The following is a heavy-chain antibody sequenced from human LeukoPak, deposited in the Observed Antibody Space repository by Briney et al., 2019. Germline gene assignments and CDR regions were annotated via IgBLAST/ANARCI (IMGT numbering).Heavy chain of an antibody. V-gene: IGHV3-23*01. J-gene: IGHJ4*02. CDR3: AKGDYDSSGYQDY. Sequence: GGSLRLSCAASGFTFSSYAMSWVRQAPGKGPEWVSAIRGSGGSTYYADSVKGRFTISRDNSKNTLYLQMNSLRAEDTAVYYCAKGDYDSSGYQDYWGQGTLVTVSS. CDR2: IRGSGGST. D-gene: IGHD3-22*01. CDR1: GFTFSSYA.